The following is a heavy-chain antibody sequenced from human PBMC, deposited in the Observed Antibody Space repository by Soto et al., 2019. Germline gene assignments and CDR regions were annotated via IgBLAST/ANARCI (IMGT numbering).Heavy chain of an antibody. J-gene: IGHJ4*02. CDR3: ARDDSGFSGSHYIDYFNY. CDR1: GYTFTSYA. D-gene: IGHD1-26*01. V-gene: IGHV1-3*01. CDR2: INAGNGNT. Sequence: GASVKVSCKASGYTFTSYAMHWVRQAPGQRLEWMGWINAGNGNTKYSQKFQGRVTITRDTSASTAYMEPSSLTSEDTAVYYCARDDSGFSGSHYIDYFNYWGQGALVTVSS.